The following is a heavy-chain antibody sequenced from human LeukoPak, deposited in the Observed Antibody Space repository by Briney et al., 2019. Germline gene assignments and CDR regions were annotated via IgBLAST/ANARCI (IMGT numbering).Heavy chain of an antibody. D-gene: IGHD2-15*01. V-gene: IGHV3-30*03. CDR2: VSYDGSNK. J-gene: IGHJ4*02. CDR3: ARDIDYSAFDY. Sequence: HPGRSLRLSCAASGFTFSTYGMHWVRQAPAKGLEWVAVVSYDGSNKYYADSVRGRFTISRDNSKDTLYLQMNSLRTEDTAVYYCARDIDYSAFDYWGQGTLVSVSS. CDR1: GFTFSTYG.